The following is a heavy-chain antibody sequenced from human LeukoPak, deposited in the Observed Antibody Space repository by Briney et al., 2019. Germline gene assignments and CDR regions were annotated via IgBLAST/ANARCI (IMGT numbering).Heavy chain of an antibody. CDR2: ISSSSSTI. Sequence: PGGSLRLSCAASGFTFSSYSMNWVRQAPGKGLEWVSYISSSSSTIYYADSVKGRFTISRDNAKNSLYLQMNSLRAEDTAVYYCARVREQQLVLDAFDIWGQGTMVTVSS. J-gene: IGHJ3*02. CDR1: GFTFSSYS. CDR3: ARVREQQLVLDAFDI. V-gene: IGHV3-48*04. D-gene: IGHD6-13*01.